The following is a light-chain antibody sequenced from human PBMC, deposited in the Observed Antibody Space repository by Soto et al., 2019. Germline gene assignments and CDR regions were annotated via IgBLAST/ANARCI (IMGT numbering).Light chain of an antibody. J-gene: IGLJ1*01. CDR1: TSNIGDNT. CDR2: VND. Sequence: QSVLTQPPSASGTPGQRVTISCSASTSNIGDNTVGWYQHLPGSAPKVLIYVNDQRPSGVPDRFSGSRSGTSASLTIRGLQWKDEADYSWASWDDTLNGHVFGTGTKVTVL. CDR3: ASWDDTLNGHV. V-gene: IGLV1-44*01.